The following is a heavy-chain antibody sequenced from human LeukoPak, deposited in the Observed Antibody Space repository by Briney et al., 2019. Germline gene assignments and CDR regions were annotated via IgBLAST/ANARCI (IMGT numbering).Heavy chain of an antibody. CDR3: ARRGGGNYPFYFDS. D-gene: IGHD1-26*01. CDR2: INHLGTT. Sequence: SETLSLTCAIYGESFSGPNWTWIRQSPGKGLEWIGEINHLGTTNYNPSLKSRVTISMHSSKNQFSLMLNSVTAADTAVYYCARRGGGNYPFYFDSWGQGTLVTVSS. V-gene: IGHV4-34*01. CDR1: GESFSGPN. J-gene: IGHJ4*02.